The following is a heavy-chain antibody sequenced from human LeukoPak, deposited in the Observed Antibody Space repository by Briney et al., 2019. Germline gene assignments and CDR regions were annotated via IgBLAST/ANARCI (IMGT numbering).Heavy chain of an antibody. D-gene: IGHD3-22*01. CDR1: GGSISSYY. V-gene: IGHV4-59*01. J-gene: IGHJ5*02. CDR3: ARDTYYYDSSGYSRYDWFDP. Sequence: SETPSLTCTVSGGSISSYYWSWIRQPPGKGLEWIGYIYYSGSTNYNPSLKSRVTISVDTSKNQFSLKLSSVTAADTAVYYCARDTYYYDSSGYSRYDWFDPWGQGTLVTVSP. CDR2: IYYSGST.